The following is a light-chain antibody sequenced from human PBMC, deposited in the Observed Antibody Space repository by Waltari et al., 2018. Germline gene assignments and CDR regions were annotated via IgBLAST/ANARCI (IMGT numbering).Light chain of an antibody. Sequence: SYVLTQPPSVSVAPGETARLTCGGNNIESKSVHWYRQRPGQAPVLVISYDSDRPSRIPDRLSGSNPGNTATLTISRVEAGDEADYYCQVWDANTDPGVFGTGTEVTVL. CDR1: NIESKS. J-gene: IGLJ1*01. CDR2: YDS. CDR3: QVWDANTDPGV. V-gene: IGLV3-21*01.